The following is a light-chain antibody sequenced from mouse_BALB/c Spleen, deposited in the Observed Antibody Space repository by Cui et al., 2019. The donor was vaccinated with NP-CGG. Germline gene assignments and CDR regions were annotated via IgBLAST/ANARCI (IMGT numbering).Light chain of an antibody. CDR3: ALWYNNHWV. Sequence: QAVVTQESALTTSPGETVTLTCRSSTGTVTTSNYANWVQEKPDHLFTGLIGGTNNRIPGVPARFSGSLIGDKAALTITGAQTEGEAIYFCALWYNNHWVFGGGTKLTVL. CDR1: TGTVTTSNY. V-gene: IGLV1*01. CDR2: GTN. J-gene: IGLJ1*01.